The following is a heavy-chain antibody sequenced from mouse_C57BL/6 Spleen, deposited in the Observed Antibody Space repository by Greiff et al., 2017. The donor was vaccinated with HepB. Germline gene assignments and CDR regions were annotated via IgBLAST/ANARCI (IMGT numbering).Heavy chain of an antibody. CDR3: ASRLYYYGSSPWYFDV. CDR1: GFTFSSYA. J-gene: IGHJ1*03. Sequence: DVKLVESGGGLVKPGGSLKLSCAASGFTFSSYAMSWVRQTPEKRLEWVATISDGGSYTYYPDNVKGRFTISRDNAKNNLYLQMSHLKSEDTAMYYCASRLYYYGSSPWYFDVWGTGTTVTVSS. V-gene: IGHV5-4*03. D-gene: IGHD1-1*01. CDR2: ISDGGSYT.